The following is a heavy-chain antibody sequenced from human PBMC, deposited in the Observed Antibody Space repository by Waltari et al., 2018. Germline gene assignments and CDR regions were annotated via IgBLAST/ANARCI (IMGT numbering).Heavy chain of an antibody. CDR1: GFPFSAYW. D-gene: IGHD6-19*01. J-gene: IGHJ4*02. CDR2: INSNGRTT. CDR3: TRRGLHSSGWVY. Sequence: EVQLVESGGGLVQPGGSLRLSCAASGFPFSAYWMHWVRQAPGKGLVWVSRINSNGRTTDYANSVKGRFTVSRDNAKNTLYLQMNSLRAEDTAVYYCTRRGLHSSGWVYWGQGALVTVSS. V-gene: IGHV3-74*02.